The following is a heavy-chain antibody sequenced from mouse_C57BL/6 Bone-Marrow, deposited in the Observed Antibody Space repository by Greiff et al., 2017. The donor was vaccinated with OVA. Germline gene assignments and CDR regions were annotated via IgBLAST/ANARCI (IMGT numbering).Heavy chain of an antibody. V-gene: IGHV1-55*01. CDR2: IYPGSGST. Sequence: VQLQQSGAELVKPGASVKMSCKASGYTFTSYWITWVKQRPGQGLEWIGDIYPGSGSTNYNEKFKSKATLTVDTSSSTSYMQLSSLTSEDSAVYDGAITAVVATPAYWGRGTLVTVSA. CDR3: AITAVVATPAY. J-gene: IGHJ3*01. D-gene: IGHD1-1*01. CDR1: GYTFTSYW.